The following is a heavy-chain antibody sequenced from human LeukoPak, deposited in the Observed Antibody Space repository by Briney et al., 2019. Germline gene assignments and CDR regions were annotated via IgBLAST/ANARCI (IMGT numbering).Heavy chain of an antibody. J-gene: IGHJ4*02. CDR1: GGSIDSYY. CDR2: IYYTGST. V-gene: IGHV4-59*01. D-gene: IGHD2-2*01. Sequence: SETLSLTCTVSGGSIDSYYWSWIRQPPGKGLEWIGYIYYTGSTEYHPSLKSRVTISLDTSKNQFSLKLTSVTAADTAVYYCARVYQSAEYYFDYWGQGNLVSVPS. CDR3: ARVYQSAEYYFDY.